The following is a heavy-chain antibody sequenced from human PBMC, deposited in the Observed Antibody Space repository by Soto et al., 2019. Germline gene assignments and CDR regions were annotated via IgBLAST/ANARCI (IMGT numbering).Heavy chain of an antibody. Sequence: GGSLRLSCAASGFTFSSYGMHWVRQAPGKGLEWVAVIWYDGSNKYYADSVKGRFTISRDNSKNTLYLQMNSLRAEDTAVYYCARDVGLGYPFYWGQGTLVTVSS. CDR1: GFTFSSYG. J-gene: IGHJ4*02. V-gene: IGHV3-33*01. D-gene: IGHD6-13*01. CDR3: ARDVGLGYPFY. CDR2: IWYDGSNK.